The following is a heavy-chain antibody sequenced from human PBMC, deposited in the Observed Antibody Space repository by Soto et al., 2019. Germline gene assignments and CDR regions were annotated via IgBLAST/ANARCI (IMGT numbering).Heavy chain of an antibody. D-gene: IGHD3-16*01. Sequence: EVHLVESGGDLVQPGGSLRLSCAASGFTFSTYWMTWVRQAPGRGLEWVANIRKDASVIHYADSVECRFTISRDNAKKLLYLQRSRRSADDTAVYCCARDLSPDYGNLFYDAFNIGDQGKAVTVSS. CDR1: GFTFSTYW. CDR2: IRKDASVI. V-gene: IGHV3-7*01. J-gene: IGHJ3*02. CDR3: ARDLSPDYGNLFYDAFNI.